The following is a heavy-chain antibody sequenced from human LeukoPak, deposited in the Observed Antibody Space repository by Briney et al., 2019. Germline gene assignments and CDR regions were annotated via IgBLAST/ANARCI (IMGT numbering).Heavy chain of an antibody. Sequence: GGSLRLSCTASGFTFSTSDMTWIRQAPGKGLEWVSHISSTSSILNYAESVKGRFTISRDNTKNSVFLDMHSLRAEDTANYYCARTKWQLPWSWGLGTLVTVFS. CDR3: ARTKWQLPWS. J-gene: IGHJ4*02. CDR2: ISSTSSIL. CDR1: GFTFSTSD. D-gene: IGHD1-26*01. V-gene: IGHV3-48*03.